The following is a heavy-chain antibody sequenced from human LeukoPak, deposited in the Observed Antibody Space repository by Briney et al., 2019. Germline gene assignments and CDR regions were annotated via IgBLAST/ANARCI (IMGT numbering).Heavy chain of an antibody. J-gene: IGHJ4*02. CDR3: ASPYSSGWTAFDY. CDR1: GFTVSSNY. Sequence: PGGSLRLSCAASGFTVSSNYMSWVSQAPGKGLEWVSVIYSGGSTYYADSVKGRFTISRDNSKNTLYLQMNSLRAEDTAVYYCASPYSSGWTAFDYWGQGTLVTVSS. V-gene: IGHV3-66*01. D-gene: IGHD6-19*01. CDR2: IYSGGST.